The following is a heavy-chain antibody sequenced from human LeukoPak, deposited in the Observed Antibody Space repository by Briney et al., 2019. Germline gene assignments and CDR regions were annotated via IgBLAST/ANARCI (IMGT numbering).Heavy chain of an antibody. D-gene: IGHD2-21*02. CDR1: GGSISSSTYH. J-gene: IGHJ4*02. V-gene: IGHV4-39*07. CDR2: IYYSGST. Sequence: SETLSLTCTVSGGSISSSTYHWGWIRQPPGKGLEWIGSIYYSGSTYYNPSLKSRVSISEDTSKNQFSLKLTSVTAADTAVYYCARQPTYCGGDCYPVGFDYWGQGTLVTVSS. CDR3: ARQPTYCGGDCYPVGFDY.